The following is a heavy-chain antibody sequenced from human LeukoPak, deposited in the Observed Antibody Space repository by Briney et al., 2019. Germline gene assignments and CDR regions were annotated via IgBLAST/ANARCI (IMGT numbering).Heavy chain of an antibody. D-gene: IGHD6-19*01. J-gene: IGHJ4*02. CDR2: IIPIFGTA. CDR3: ARFHGDSSGSYQWGY. Sequence: ASVKVSCKASGGTFSSYAISWVRQAPGQGLEWMGGIIPIFGTANYAQKFQGRVTITADKSTSTAYMELSSLRSEDTAVYYCARFHGDSSGSYQWGYWGQGTLVTVSS. CDR1: GGTFSSYA. V-gene: IGHV1-69*06.